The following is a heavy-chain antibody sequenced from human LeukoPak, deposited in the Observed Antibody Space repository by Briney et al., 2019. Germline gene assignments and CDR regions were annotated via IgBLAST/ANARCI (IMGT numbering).Heavy chain of an antibody. CDR2: IYYSGST. CDR1: GGSLSSYY. J-gene: IGHJ4*02. D-gene: IGHD2-2*01. Sequence: PSETLSLTCTVSGGSLSSYYWSWIRQPPGKGLEWIGYIYYSGSTSYNPSLKSRVTISVDTSKNQFSLKLTSVTAADTALYYCARDLRGSSCYDYWGQGTLATVSS. CDR3: ARDLRGSSCYDY. V-gene: IGHV4-59*01.